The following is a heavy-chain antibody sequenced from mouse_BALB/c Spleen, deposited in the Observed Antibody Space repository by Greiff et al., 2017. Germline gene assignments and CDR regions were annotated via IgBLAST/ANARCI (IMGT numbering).Heavy chain of an antibody. D-gene: IGHD2-3*01. CDR3: ARARDGYYVSFDY. CDR2: IYPGDGDT. V-gene: IGHV1-80*01. Sequence: VQGVESGAELVRPGSSVKISCKASGYAFSSYWMNWVKQRPGQGLEWIGQIYPGDGDTNYNGKFKGKATLTADKSSSTAYMQLSSLTSEDSAVYFCARARDGYYVSFDYWGQGTTLTVSS. J-gene: IGHJ2*01. CDR1: GYAFSSYW.